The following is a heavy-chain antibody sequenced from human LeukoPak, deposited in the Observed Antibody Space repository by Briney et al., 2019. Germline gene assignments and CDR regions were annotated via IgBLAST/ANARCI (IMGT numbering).Heavy chain of an antibody. V-gene: IGHV3-23*01. CDR3: AKDNKDSSGWYIFFDY. J-gene: IGHJ4*02. CDR1: GFTFSSYA. Sequence: GGSLRLSCAASGFTFSSYAMSWVRQAPGKGLEWVSAISGSGGSTYYADSVKGRFTISRDNSKNTLYLQMNSLRAEDTAVYYCAKDNKDSSGWYIFFDYWGQGTLVTVSS. D-gene: IGHD6-19*01. CDR2: ISGSGGST.